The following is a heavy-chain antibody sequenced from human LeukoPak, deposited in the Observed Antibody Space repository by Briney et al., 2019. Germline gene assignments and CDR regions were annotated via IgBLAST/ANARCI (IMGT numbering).Heavy chain of an antibody. CDR3: AKHGVSFVQLFTLDY. Sequence: PGGFLRLSCAASGLTFSNYAMSWGRQVPGKGLEWVSAISTTGGSTFYADSAKRRLTISRDNSKNTLYLQMNSPKAEERAVYYCAKHGVSFVQLFTLDYWGQGTLVTDSS. CDR1: GLTFSNYA. J-gene: IGHJ4*02. V-gene: IGHV3-23*01. D-gene: IGHD3-10*01. CDR2: ISTTGGST.